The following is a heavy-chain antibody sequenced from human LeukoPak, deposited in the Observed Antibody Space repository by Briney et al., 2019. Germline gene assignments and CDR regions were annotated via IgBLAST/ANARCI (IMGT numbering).Heavy chain of an antibody. CDR3: AKGAGPPWFDP. J-gene: IGHJ5*02. CDR2: INHSGST. CDR1: GGSFSGYY. D-gene: IGHD6-19*01. Sequence: KSSETLSLTCAVYGGSFSGYYWSWIRQPPGKGLEWIGEINHSGSTNYNPSLKSRVTISVDTSKNHFSLRLSSVTAADTAVYYCAKGAGPPWFDPWGQGTLVTVSS. V-gene: IGHV4-34*01.